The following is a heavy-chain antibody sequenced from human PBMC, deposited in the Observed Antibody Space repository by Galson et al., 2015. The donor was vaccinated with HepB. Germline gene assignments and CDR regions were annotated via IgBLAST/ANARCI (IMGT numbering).Heavy chain of an antibody. V-gene: IGHV3-73*01. Sequence: SLRLSCAASGFTFSGSAMHWVRQASGKGLEWVGRIRSKANSYATAYAASVKGRFTISRDDSKNTAYLQMNSLKTEDTAVYYCTRPSSHCTGGVCSPKDYYYYMDVWGKGTTVTVSS. CDR3: TRPSSHCTGGVCSPKDYYYYMDV. J-gene: IGHJ6*03. D-gene: IGHD2-8*02. CDR1: GFTFSGSA. CDR2: IRSKANSYAT.